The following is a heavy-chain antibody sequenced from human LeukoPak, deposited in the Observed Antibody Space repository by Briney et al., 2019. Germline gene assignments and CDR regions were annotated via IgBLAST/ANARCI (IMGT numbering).Heavy chain of an antibody. J-gene: IGHJ3*02. V-gene: IGHV3-23*01. Sequence: GGSLRLSCAASRFIFSDYAMSWVRQAPGKRLEWVSTTEGDGSGAHYADAVKGRFTISRDNSKDNLYLQMNGLKAEDTAVYYCVKDAFSYNGVYDAFDIWGQGTMVTVSS. CDR1: RFIFSDYA. D-gene: IGHD3-3*01. CDR2: TEGDGSGA. CDR3: VKDAFSYNGVYDAFDI.